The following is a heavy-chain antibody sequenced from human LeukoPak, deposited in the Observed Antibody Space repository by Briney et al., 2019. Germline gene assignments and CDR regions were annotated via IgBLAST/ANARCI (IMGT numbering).Heavy chain of an antibody. V-gene: IGHV4-61*02. Sequence: SETLSLTCTVSGGSISSGSYYWSWIRQPAGKGLEWIGRIYTSGSTNYNPSLKSRVTISADTSKNHFSLKLNSVTTADTAVYYCTRGAGWLIDYWGQGILVTVSS. D-gene: IGHD3-16*01. CDR1: GGSISSGSYY. J-gene: IGHJ4*02. CDR3: TRGAGWLIDY. CDR2: IYTSGST.